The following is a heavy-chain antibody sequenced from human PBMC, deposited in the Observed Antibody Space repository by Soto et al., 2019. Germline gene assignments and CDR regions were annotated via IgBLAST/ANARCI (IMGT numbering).Heavy chain of an antibody. CDR2: IIPIFGTA. CDR3: ARDLSGYYYRVFDY. Sequence: GASVKVSCKASGGTFSSYAISWVRQAPGQGLEWMGGIIPIFGTANYAQKFQGRVTITADESTSTAYMELSSLRSEDTAVYYCARDLSGYYYRVFDYWGQGTLVTVSS. V-gene: IGHV1-69*13. J-gene: IGHJ4*02. CDR1: GGTFSSYA. D-gene: IGHD3-22*01.